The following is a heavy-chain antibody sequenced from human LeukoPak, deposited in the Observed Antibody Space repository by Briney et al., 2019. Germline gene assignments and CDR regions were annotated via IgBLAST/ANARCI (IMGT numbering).Heavy chain of an antibody. CDR1: GFTLSSYG. J-gene: IGHJ4*02. D-gene: IGHD3-3*01. V-gene: IGHV3-30*02. CDR2: IRYDGSNK. CDR3: AKGPFWSGYRFDY. Sequence: PGGSLRLSCAASGFTLSSYGMHWVRQAPGKGLEWVAFIRYDGSNKYYADSVKGRFTISRDNSKNTLYLQMNSLRAEDTAVYYCAKGPFWSGYRFDYWGQGTLVTVSS.